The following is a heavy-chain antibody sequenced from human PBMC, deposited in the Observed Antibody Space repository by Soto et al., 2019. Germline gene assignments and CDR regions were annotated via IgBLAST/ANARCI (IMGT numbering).Heavy chain of an antibody. V-gene: IGHV3-21*06. CDR3: ARESEDLTSNFDY. Sequence: PGGSLRLSCAASGFTFTRYSMNWVRQAPGKGLEWVSSISSTTNYIYCGDSMKGRFTISRDNAKNSLYLEMNSLRAGDTAVYYCARESEDLTSNFDYWGQGTLVTVSS. J-gene: IGHJ4*02. CDR1: GFTFTRYS. CDR2: ISSTTNYI.